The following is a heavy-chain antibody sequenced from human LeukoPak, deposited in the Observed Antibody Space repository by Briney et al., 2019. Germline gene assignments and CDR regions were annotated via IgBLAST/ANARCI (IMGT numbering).Heavy chain of an antibody. CDR3: ARGQLLLDY. V-gene: IGHV3-48*04. J-gene: IGHJ4*02. CDR1: GFTFSSYS. D-gene: IGHD2-2*01. CDR2: ISSSSSTM. Sequence: GGSLRLSCAASGFTFSSYSMNWVRQAPGKGLEWVSYISSSSSTMYYADSVKGRFTISRDNAKNSLYLQMNSLRAEDTAVYYCARGQLLLDYWGQGTLVTVSS.